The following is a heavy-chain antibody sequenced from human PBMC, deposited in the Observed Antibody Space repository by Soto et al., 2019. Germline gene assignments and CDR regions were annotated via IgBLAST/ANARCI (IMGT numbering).Heavy chain of an antibody. D-gene: IGHD3-22*01. CDR1: GGTFSRYA. V-gene: IGHV1-69*13. Sequence: SVKVSCKASGGTFSRYAISWVRQAPGQGLEWMGGIIPIFGTANYAQKFQGRVTITADESTSTAYMELSSLRSEDTAVYYCARSIGSSGYYPEYYFDYWGQGTLVTVPS. CDR2: IIPIFGTA. CDR3: ARSIGSSGYYPEYYFDY. J-gene: IGHJ4*02.